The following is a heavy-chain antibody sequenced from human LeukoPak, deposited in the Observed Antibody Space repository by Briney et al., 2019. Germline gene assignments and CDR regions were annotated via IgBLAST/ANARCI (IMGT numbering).Heavy chain of an antibody. CDR1: GGSISSSSYY. D-gene: IGHD2-2*01. V-gene: IGHV4-39*01. Sequence: SETLPLTCTVSGGSISSSSYYWGWIRQPPGKGLEWIGSIYYSGSTYYNPSLKSRVTISVDTSKNQFSLKLSSVTAADTAVYYCASLVVVVPAATYYFDYWGQGTLVTVSS. CDR2: IYYSGST. CDR3: ASLVVVVPAATYYFDY. J-gene: IGHJ4*02.